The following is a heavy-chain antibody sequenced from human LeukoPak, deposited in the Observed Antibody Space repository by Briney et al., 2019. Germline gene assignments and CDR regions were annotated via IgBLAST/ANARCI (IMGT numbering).Heavy chain of an antibody. Sequence: QAGGSLRLSCAASGFTFNNYALSWVRQAPGKGLEWVSAISSSGDSKQYAESVKGRFTISRDNSKNTLYLQMNNLRAEDTAVYYCAKDRRGGFIVVVLENWGQGILVTVSS. V-gene: IGHV3-23*01. CDR2: ISSSGDSK. CDR1: GFTFNNYA. D-gene: IGHD2-15*01. J-gene: IGHJ4*02. CDR3: AKDRRGGFIVVVLEN.